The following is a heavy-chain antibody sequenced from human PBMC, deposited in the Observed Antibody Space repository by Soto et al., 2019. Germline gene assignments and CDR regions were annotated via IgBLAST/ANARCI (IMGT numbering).Heavy chain of an antibody. Sequence: GGSLRLSCAASGFAFGRSAMSWVRQAPGKGLEWVSAMGCTVDSAYYADSVKGRFTISRDDSKNTLYLQMNSLRPEDTAVYYCAKDERVVPAAMDYWGQGTLVTVSS. CDR3: AKDERVVPAAMDY. CDR1: GFAFGRSA. V-gene: IGHV3-23*01. CDR2: MGCTVDSA. D-gene: IGHD2-2*01. J-gene: IGHJ4*02.